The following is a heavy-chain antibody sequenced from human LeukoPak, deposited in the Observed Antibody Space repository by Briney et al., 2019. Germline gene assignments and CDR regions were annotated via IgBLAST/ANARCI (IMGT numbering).Heavy chain of an antibody. CDR2: IVVGSGNT. V-gene: IGHV1-58*02. D-gene: IGHD6-6*01. CDR3: AADPVPLYYLDV. CDR1: GFTFTSSA. Sequence: SVKVSCKASGFTFTSSAMQWVRQARGGRLEWIGWIVVGSGNTNYAQKFQERVTITRDMSTSTAYMQLSSLRSEDTAVYYCAADPVPLYYLDVWGKRPTVTVSS. J-gene: IGHJ6*03.